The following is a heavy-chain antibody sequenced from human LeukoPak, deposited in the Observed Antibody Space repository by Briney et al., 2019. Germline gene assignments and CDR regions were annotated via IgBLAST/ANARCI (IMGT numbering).Heavy chain of an antibody. Sequence: GGSLRLSCAASGSTFSSYAMSWVRQAPGKGLEWVSAISGSGGSTYYADSVKGRFTISRDNSKNTLYLQMNSLRAEDTAVYYCASAASSSWYYFDYWGQGTLVTVSS. CDR3: ASAASSSWYYFDY. D-gene: IGHD6-13*01. CDR2: ISGSGGST. CDR1: GSTFSSYA. V-gene: IGHV3-23*01. J-gene: IGHJ4*02.